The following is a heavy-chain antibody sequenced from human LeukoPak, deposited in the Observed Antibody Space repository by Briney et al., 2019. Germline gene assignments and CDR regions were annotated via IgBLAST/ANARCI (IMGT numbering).Heavy chain of an antibody. CDR3: AKERGARMTTGGYADY. Sequence: GRSLRLSCAASGFTFSSYAMHWVRQAPGKGLEWVAVISYDGSNKYYADSVKGRFTISRDNSKNTLYLQMNSLRAEDTAVYYCAKERGARMTTGGYADYWGQGTLVTVSS. J-gene: IGHJ4*02. CDR1: GFTFSSYA. CDR2: ISYDGSNK. V-gene: IGHV3-30-3*01. D-gene: IGHD4-17*01.